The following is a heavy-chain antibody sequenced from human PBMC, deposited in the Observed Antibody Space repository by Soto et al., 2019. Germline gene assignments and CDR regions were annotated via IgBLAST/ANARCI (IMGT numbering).Heavy chain of an antibody. CDR1: GFTFSSYA. Sequence: GGSLRLSCAASGFTFSSYAMHWVRQAPGKGLEWVAVITYDGSNKYYADSVKGRFTISRDNSKNTLYLQMNSLRAEDTAVYYCARDSAVVGDYYYGMDVWGQGTTVTVSS. V-gene: IGHV3-30-3*01. J-gene: IGHJ6*02. CDR3: ARDSAVVGDYYYGMDV. CDR2: ITYDGSNK. D-gene: IGHD3-10*01.